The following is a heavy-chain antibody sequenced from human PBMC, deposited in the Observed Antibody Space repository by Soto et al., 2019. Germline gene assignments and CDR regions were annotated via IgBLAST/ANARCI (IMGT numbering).Heavy chain of an antibody. D-gene: IGHD3-16*01. V-gene: IGHV4-4*07. Sequence: QVQLQEAGPGLVKPSETLSLTCNVSGDSMSTYYWSWVRQPAGQGLEWIGRIWTSGSTHYNPSLKILVTMSRDTSNKHFSLDLKSVTAADTAVYYCARTVGAAYYVDFWGQGVLVTVSS. CDR1: GDSMSTYY. CDR3: ARTVGAAYYVDF. CDR2: IWTSGST. J-gene: IGHJ4*02.